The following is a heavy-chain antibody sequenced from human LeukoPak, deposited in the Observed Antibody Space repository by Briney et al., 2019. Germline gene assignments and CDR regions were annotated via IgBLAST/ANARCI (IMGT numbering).Heavy chain of an antibody. CDR2: ISGSSSTT. Sequence: GGSLRLSCAASGFTFSSYAMSWVRQAPGKGLEWVSAISGSSSTTFYADSVKGRFTISRDNSMDTLFLQMNSLRAEDTAVYYCAKGMEWVVLPAALDVWGQGTTVTVSS. D-gene: IGHD2-2*01. V-gene: IGHV3-23*01. CDR3: AKGMEWVVLPAALDV. CDR1: GFTFSSYA. J-gene: IGHJ6*02.